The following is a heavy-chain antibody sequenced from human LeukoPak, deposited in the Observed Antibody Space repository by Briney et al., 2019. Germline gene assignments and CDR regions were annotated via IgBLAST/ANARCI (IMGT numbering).Heavy chain of an antibody. CDR1: GFTFSGYA. Sequence: PGGSLRLSCAASGFTFSGYAMSWVRQAPGKGLEWVSAISGSGGSTYYADSVKGRFTISRDNSKNTLYLQMNSLRAEDTAVYYCAKVTAAGTAYYFDYWGQGTLVTVSS. J-gene: IGHJ4*02. CDR2: ISGSGGST. V-gene: IGHV3-23*01. CDR3: AKVTAAGTAYYFDY. D-gene: IGHD6-13*01.